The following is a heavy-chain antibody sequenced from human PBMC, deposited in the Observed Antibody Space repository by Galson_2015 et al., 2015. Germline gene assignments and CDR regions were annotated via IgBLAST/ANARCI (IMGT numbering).Heavy chain of an antibody. Sequence: SETLSLTCTVSGGSISSYYWSWIRQPPGKGLEWIGYIYYSGSTNYNPSLKSRVTISVDTSKNQFSLKLSSVTAADTAVYYCARDRVVVPAAMEGDYYYYMDVWGKGTTVTVSS. V-gene: IGHV4-59*01. CDR3: ARDRVVVPAAMEGDYYYYMDV. CDR2: IYYSGST. J-gene: IGHJ6*03. CDR1: GGSISSYY. D-gene: IGHD2-2*01.